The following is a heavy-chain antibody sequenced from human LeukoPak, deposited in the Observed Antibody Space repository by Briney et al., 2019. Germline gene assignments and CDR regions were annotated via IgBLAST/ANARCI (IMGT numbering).Heavy chain of an antibody. D-gene: IGHD3-10*01. V-gene: IGHV4-30-2*01. CDR3: ARYYGSGKYNRFDP. CDR1: GGSISSSGYS. CDR2: IYHSGST. Sequence: KPSQTLSLTCAVSGGSISSSGYSWSWIRQPPGKGLEWIGYIYHSGSTYYNSSLKSRVTISVDRSKNQFSLKLSSVTAADTAVYYCARYYGSGKYNRFDPWGQGTLVTVSS. J-gene: IGHJ5*02.